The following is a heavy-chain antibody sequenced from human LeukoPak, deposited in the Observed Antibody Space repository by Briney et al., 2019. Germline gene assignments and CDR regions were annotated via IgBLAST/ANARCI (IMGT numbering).Heavy chain of an antibody. V-gene: IGHV1-8*02. J-gene: IGHJ4*02. CDR1: GHTFTSYD. Sequence: GASVKVSCKASGHTFTSYDINWVRQATGQGLEWMGWMNPNSGNTAYAQKFQGRVTMTRNTSISTAYMELSSLRSEDTAVYYCATHLRSYYYDSSGPPYYFDYWGQGTLVTVSS. CDR3: ATHLRSYYYDSSGPPYYFDY. CDR2: MNPNSGNT. D-gene: IGHD3-22*01.